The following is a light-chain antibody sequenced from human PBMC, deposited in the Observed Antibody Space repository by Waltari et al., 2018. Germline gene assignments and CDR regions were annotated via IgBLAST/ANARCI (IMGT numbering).Light chain of an antibody. J-gene: IGKJ1*01. CDR3: HGYGSSPTWT. CDR2: DAS. V-gene: IGKV3-20*01. CDR1: QIVINRY. Sequence: EMVLTQFPGPLFVTPGERAPLPCRARQIVINRYLAWYQQKPGQAPRLLIFDASSRATGIPDRFTGSGSGTDFSLTISSVEPEDSAVYYCHGYGSSPTWTFGQGTKVEIK.